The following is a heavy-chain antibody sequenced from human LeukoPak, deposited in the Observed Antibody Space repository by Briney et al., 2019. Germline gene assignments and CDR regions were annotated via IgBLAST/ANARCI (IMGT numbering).Heavy chain of an antibody. V-gene: IGHV3-74*01. J-gene: IGHJ6*02. CDR1: AFTFSSYW. Sequence: PGGSLRLSCAASAFTFSSYWVHWVRQAQGDVLGWVSRINRYGISTSYADSVTGRFTISRDNAKKTLYLQMDNLRAEDTAVYYSARDLEEGYEYYYYYYGMDVWGQGTTATVSS. D-gene: IGHD5-24*01. CDR3: ARDLEEGYEYYYYYYGMDV. CDR2: INRYGIST.